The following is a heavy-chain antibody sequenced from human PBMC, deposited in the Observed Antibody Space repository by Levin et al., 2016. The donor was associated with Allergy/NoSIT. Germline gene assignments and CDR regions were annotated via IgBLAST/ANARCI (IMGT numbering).Heavy chain of an antibody. CDR1: GGSISSYY. CDR2: IYYSGST. D-gene: IGHD5-24*01. CDR3: ARHGDVEMAPDS. Sequence: SETLSLTCTVSGGSISSYYWSWIRQPPGKGLEWIGYIYYSGSTNYNPSLKSRVTISVDTSKNQFSLKLSSVTAADTAVYYCARHGDVEMAPDSWGQGTMVTVSS. J-gene: IGHJ3*02. V-gene: IGHV4-59*08.